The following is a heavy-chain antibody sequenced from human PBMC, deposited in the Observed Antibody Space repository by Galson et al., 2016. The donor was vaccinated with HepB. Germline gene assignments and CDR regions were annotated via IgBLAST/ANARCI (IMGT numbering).Heavy chain of an antibody. CDR3: ARASAGDAFDI. CDR1: RFTITSNY. Sequence: SLRLSCAASRFTITSNYMNWVRQAPGKGLGWLSIIYSESTYHADSVKGRFTISRDTSTNTLYLQMNSLRPEDTAVYYCARASAGDAFDIWGQGTMVTVSS. CDR2: IYSEST. V-gene: IGHV3-53*01. J-gene: IGHJ3*02.